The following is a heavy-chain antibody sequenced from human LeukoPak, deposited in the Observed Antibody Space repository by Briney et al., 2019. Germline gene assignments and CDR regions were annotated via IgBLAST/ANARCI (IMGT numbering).Heavy chain of an antibody. D-gene: IGHD2-2*01. Sequence: PGGSLRLSCAASGFTFSSYAMSWVRQAPGKGLEWVSAISGSGGSTYYADSVKGRFTISRDNSKNTLYLQMNSLRAEDTAVYYCANDPDIVVVPAAPYGMDVWGQGTTVTVSS. V-gene: IGHV3-23*01. CDR2: ISGSGGST. CDR3: ANDPDIVVVPAAPYGMDV. CDR1: GFTFSSYA. J-gene: IGHJ6*02.